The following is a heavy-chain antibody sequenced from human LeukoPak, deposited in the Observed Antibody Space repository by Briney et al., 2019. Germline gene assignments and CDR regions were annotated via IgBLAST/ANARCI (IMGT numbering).Heavy chain of an antibody. J-gene: IGHJ4*02. CDR3: ARLKDSSGYYPNYFDY. D-gene: IGHD3-22*01. Sequence: PSETLPLTCAVSGYSISSGYYWGWLRPPPGKGLEWIGSIYHSGNTYYNPSLKSRVTISLGTSKNQFSLKLSSVTATDTAVYYCARLKDSSGYYPNYFDYWGQGTLVTVSS. CDR2: IYHSGNT. V-gene: IGHV4-38-2*01. CDR1: GYSISSGYY.